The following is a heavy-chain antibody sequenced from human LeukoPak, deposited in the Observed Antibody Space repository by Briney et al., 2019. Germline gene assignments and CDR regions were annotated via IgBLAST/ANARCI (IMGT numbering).Heavy chain of an antibody. V-gene: IGHV1-2*02. J-gene: IGHJ4*02. CDR3: ARVSSSIDY. CDR2: INPNSGGT. D-gene: IGHD6-13*01. CDR1: GYTFTGYY. Sequence: ASVKVSCKASGYTFTGYYIHWVRQAPGQGLEWMGWINPNSGGTNYAQKFQGRVTMTRDTSTSTVYMELSSLRSEDTAVYYCARVSSSIDYWGQGTLVTVSS.